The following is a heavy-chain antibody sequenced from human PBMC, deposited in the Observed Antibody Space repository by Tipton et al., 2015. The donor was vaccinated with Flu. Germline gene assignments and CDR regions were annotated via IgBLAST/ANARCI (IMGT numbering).Heavy chain of an antibody. CDR3: ARGYHGSGNYSPVGIDS. D-gene: IGHD3-10*01. J-gene: IGHJ4*02. CDR1: GGSLSSYY. V-gene: IGHV4-4*07. CDR2: MYTSGST. Sequence: LRLSCTVSGGSLSSYYWSWIRQPAGKGLEWIGRMYTSGSTNYNPSLKSRLTMSVDASKQQFSLKLSSMTAADTAVYYCARGYHGSGNYSPVGIDSWGQGTLVTVSS.